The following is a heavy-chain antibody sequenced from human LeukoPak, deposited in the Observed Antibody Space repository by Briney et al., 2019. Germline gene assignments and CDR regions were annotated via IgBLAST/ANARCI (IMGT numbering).Heavy chain of an antibody. CDR3: ARSVAVADTVDY. V-gene: IGHV1-3*01. D-gene: IGHD6-19*01. CDR1: GYTFTSYA. J-gene: IGHJ4*02. Sequence: ASVKVSCKASGYTFTSYAMHWVRQAPGQRLEWMGWINAGNGNTKYSQKFQGRVTITRDTSASTAYMELSSLRSEDTAVYYCARSVAVADTVDYWGQGTLVTVSS. CDR2: INAGNGNT.